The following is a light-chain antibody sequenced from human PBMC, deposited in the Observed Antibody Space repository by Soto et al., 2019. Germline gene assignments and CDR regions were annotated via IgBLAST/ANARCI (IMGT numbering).Light chain of an antibody. CDR1: QSVSNW. J-gene: IGKJ1*01. Sequence: DIQMTQSPSTLSASVAERVTITCRASQSVSNWLAWYQQKPGKAPNLLIYDVSSLESGVPSRFSGSASGTEFILTISSLQPDDFATYYRQQYDSYSWTFGQGAKVDNK. CDR2: DVS. CDR3: QQYDSYSWT. V-gene: IGKV1-5*01.